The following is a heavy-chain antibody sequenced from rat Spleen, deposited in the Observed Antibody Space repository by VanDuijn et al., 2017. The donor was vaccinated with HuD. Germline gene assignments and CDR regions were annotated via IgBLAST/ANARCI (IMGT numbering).Heavy chain of an antibody. Sequence: QVRLKESGPGLVQPSETLSLTCIVSGFSLTSYSVSWVRQPSGKGPEWMGIMWSDGDTSYNSALKSRLNISRDTSKSQVFLKMNNLQTEDTAMYFCASQHYYDGYHGDFWGQGVMVTVSS. CDR2: MWSDGDT. CDR1: GFSLTSYS. CDR3: ASQHYYDGYHGDF. V-gene: IGHV2S18*01. D-gene: IGHD1-12*03. J-gene: IGHJ2*01.